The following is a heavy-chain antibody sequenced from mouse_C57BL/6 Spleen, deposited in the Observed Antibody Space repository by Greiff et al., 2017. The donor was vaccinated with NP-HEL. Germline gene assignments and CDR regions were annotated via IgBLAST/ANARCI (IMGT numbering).Heavy chain of an antibody. D-gene: IGHD4-1*01. V-gene: IGHV1-81*01. CDR1: GYTFTSYG. CDR2: IYPRSGNT. J-gene: IGHJ2*01. CDR3: ARELTGTVYFDY. Sequence: VQLVESGAELARPGASVKLSCKASGYTFTSYGISWVKQRTGQGLEWIGEIYPRSGNTYYNEKFKGKATLTADKSSSTSYMELRSLTSEDSAVYFCARELTGTVYFDYWGQGTTLTVSS.